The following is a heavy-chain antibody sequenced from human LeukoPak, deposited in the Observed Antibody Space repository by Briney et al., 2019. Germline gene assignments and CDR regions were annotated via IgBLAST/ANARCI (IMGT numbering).Heavy chain of an antibody. D-gene: IGHD2-2*01. CDR2: INQDGSEE. CDR1: GFTFSSYW. J-gene: IGHJ3*02. Sequence: PGGSLRLSCAASGFTFSSYWMSWVRQAPGKGLEWVANINQDGSEEDYVDSVKGRFTISRDNAKNSLYLQMNSLRAEDTAVYYCASLIVVVPVAXXXXXXFDIW. V-gene: IGHV3-7*01. CDR3: ASLIVVVPVAXXXXXXFDI.